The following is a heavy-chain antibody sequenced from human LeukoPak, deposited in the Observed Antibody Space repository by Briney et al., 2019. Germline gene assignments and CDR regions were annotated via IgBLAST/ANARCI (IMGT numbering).Heavy chain of an antibody. CDR3: AMYSSAWYAVY. CDR2: IHPGGTI. CDR1: GFTVSSKY. V-gene: IGHV3-66*01. J-gene: IGHJ4*02. D-gene: IGHD6-19*01. Sequence: GGSLRLSCAASGFTVSSKYMGWVRQAPGKGLEWVSVIHPGGTIYYTDSVKGTFTISRDNSKNTLYLEMNTLRVEDTAVYYCAMYSSAWYAVYWGQGTLVTVSS.